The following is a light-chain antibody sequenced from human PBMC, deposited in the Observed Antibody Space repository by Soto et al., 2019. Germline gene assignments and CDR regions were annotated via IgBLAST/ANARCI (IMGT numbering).Light chain of an antibody. J-gene: IGKJ5*01. V-gene: IGKV1-33*01. Sequence: DIQMTQSPSSLSASVGARVPITCQASQNINNYLNWYQQKPGRAPKLLIYDASNLEAGVPSRFRGSGSGTDFTFTISCLQPEDIATYYCQQYENLPTFGQGTRLEIK. CDR1: QNINNY. CDR3: QQYENLPT. CDR2: DAS.